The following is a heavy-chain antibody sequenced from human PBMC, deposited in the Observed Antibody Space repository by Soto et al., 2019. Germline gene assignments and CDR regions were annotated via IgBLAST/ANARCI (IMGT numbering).Heavy chain of an antibody. J-gene: IGHJ6*02. CDR1: RFTFNTYH. CDR2: IHSGGSRI. Sequence: GEALRLSCADSRFTFNTYHMNWVRQAPGKGLEWVSYIHSGGSRIYYADSVKGRFTISRDNSKNSLFLQMNSLRAEDTAVYYCARDGTTETTNYHYAMDVWGQGTTVTVSS. V-gene: IGHV3-48*03. D-gene: IGHD4-17*01. CDR3: ARDGTTETTNYHYAMDV.